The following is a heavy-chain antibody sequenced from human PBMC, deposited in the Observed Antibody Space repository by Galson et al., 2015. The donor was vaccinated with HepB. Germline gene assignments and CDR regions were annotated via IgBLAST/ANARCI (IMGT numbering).Heavy chain of an antibody. CDR3: ARGSDGLLRSWFDP. J-gene: IGHJ5*02. CDR1: GSTFTSYD. V-gene: IGHV1-8*01. D-gene: IGHD1-26*01. Sequence: SVKVSCKASGSTFTSYDINWVRQATGQGLEWMGWMNPNSGNTGYAQKFQGRVTMTRNTSISTAYMELSSLRSEDTAVYYCARGSDGLLRSWFDPWGQGTLVTVSS. CDR2: MNPNSGNT.